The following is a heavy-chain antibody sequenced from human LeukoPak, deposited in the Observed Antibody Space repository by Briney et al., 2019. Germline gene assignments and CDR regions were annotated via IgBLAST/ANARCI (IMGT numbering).Heavy chain of an antibody. J-gene: IGHJ3*02. V-gene: IGHV1-18*01. CDR2: ISAYNGNT. Sequence: ASVKVSRKASGYTFTSYGISWVRQAPGQGLEWMGWISAYNGNTNYAQKLQGRVTMTTDTSTSTAYMELRSLRSDDTAVYYCARDLVYYYDSSGPGAFDIWGQGTMVTVSS. CDR3: ARDLVYYYDSSGPGAFDI. CDR1: GYTFTSYG. D-gene: IGHD3-22*01.